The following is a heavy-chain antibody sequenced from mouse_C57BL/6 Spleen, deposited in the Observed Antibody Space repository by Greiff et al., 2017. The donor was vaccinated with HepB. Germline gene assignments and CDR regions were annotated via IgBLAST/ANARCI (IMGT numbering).Heavy chain of an antibody. Sequence: EVQGVESGPELVKPGASVKIPCKASGYTFTDYNMDWVKQSHGKSLEWIGDINPNNGGTIYNQKFKGKATLTVDKSSSTAYMELRSLTSEDTAVYYCARRWAGYFDVWGTGTTVTVAS. CDR1: GYTFTDYN. D-gene: IGHD2-3*01. V-gene: IGHV1-18*01. CDR3: ARRWAGYFDV. CDR2: INPNNGGT. J-gene: IGHJ1*03.